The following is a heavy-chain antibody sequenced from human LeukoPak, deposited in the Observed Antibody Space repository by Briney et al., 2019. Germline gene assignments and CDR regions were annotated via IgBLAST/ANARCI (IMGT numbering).Heavy chain of an antibody. CDR3: ARDYDISSGAMDV. D-gene: IGHD3-9*01. V-gene: IGHV3-48*03. CDR1: GLTFSSSE. Sequence: GGSLRLSCAASGLTFSSSEMNWVRQAPGKGLEWVSYISGSGTTIYYADSVKGRFTISRDNVKNSLYLQMNSLRAEDTSVYFCARDYDISSGAMDVWGKGTTVTVSS. CDR2: ISGSGTTI. J-gene: IGHJ6*04.